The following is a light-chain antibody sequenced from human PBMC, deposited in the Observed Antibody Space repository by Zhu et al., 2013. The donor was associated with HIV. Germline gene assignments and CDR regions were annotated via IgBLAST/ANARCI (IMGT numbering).Light chain of an antibody. J-gene: IGLJ3*02. CDR1: TSNIGSNT. Sequence: QSLLTQPPSASGTPGQRVTITCSGSTSNIGSNTVNWYQQFPGTAPRLLIYGNDQRPSGVPDRISGFKSGTSASLAISGLQSEDEADYYCAAWDDSLSGPVFGGGTKLTVL. CDR3: AAWDDSLSGPV. V-gene: IGLV1-44*01. CDR2: GND.